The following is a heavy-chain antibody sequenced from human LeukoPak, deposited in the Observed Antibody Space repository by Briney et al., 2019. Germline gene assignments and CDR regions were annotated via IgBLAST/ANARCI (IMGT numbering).Heavy chain of an antibody. CDR2: TYYRSKWHN. V-gene: IGHV6-1*01. J-gene: IGHJ5*02. CDR3: AHGIVGANNWFDP. D-gene: IGHD1-26*01. CDR1: GDSVSSNSAA. Sequence: SQTLSLTCAISGDSVSSNSAAWNWIRQSPSRGLEWLGRTYYRSKWHNDYALSVKSRITINPDTSKNQFSLHLNSVTPEDTAVYYCAHGIVGANNWFDPWGQGTLVTVSS.